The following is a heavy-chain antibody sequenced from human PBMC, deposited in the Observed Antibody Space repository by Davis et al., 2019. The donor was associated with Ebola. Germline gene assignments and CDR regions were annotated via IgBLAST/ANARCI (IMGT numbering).Heavy chain of an antibody. V-gene: IGHV3-33*08. Sequence: PGGSLRLSCVVSGFAFDNSCTTWVRQAPGKGLEWVAVIWPDGNDKEYADSVKGRFTISRDMSKKMLYLQMNSLRAEDTAVYYCARVPRSGSGSYSFWGQGTLVTVSS. CDR3: ARVPRSGSGSYSF. J-gene: IGHJ4*02. CDR1: GFAFDNSC. CDR2: IWPDGNDK. D-gene: IGHD3-10*01.